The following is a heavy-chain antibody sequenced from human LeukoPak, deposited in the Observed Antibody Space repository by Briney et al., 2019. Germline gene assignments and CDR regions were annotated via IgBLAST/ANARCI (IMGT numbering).Heavy chain of an antibody. CDR2: IYYSGST. CDR1: GGSISSYY. Sequence: PSETLSLTCTVSGGSISSYYWGWIRQPPGKGLEWIGYIYYSGSTNYNPSLKSRVTISVDTSKNQFSLKLSSVTDADTAVYYCARDRPISGAVPAASRYYFDYWGQGTLVTVSS. J-gene: IGHJ4*02. CDR3: ARDRPISGAVPAASRYYFDY. V-gene: IGHV4-59*01. D-gene: IGHD2-2*01.